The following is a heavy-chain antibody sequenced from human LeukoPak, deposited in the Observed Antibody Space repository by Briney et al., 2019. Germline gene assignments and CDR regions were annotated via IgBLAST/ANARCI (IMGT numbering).Heavy chain of an antibody. CDR2: IYPGDSDI. J-gene: IGHJ4*02. Sequence: GESLKISCKGSGYSFSTYWTGWVRQMPGQGLECMGIIYPGDSDIRYNPSFQGQVTISADKSISTAYLQWSSLKASDTAMYYCVRQVDAGGYWGQGTPVTVSS. CDR1: GYSFSTYW. CDR3: VRQVDAGGY. V-gene: IGHV5-51*01. D-gene: IGHD3-16*01.